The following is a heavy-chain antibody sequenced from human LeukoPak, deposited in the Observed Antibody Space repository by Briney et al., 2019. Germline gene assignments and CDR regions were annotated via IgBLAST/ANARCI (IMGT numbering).Heavy chain of an antibody. CDR1: GFTISSNY. D-gene: IGHD2-21*02. CDR2: IKQDGSKK. Sequence: PGGSLRLSCAASGFTISSNYMSWVRQAPGKGLEWVANIKQDGSKKYYVDSVKGRFTISRDNAKNSLYLQMNSLRAEDTAVYYCASGGSLRWDFVVVTAPGNYWGQGTLVTVSS. J-gene: IGHJ4*02. V-gene: IGHV3-7*01. CDR3: ASGGSLRWDFVVVTAPGNY.